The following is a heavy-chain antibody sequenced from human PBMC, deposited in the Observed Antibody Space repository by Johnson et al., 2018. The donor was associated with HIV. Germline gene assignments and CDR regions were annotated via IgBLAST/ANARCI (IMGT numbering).Heavy chain of an antibody. CDR1: GFTVSSNY. Sequence: QVQLVESGGGLVQPGGSLRLSCAASGFTVSSNYMSWVRQAPGKGLEWVAVISYAGSDKYYSDSVKGRFTISRDNSKNTLYLQMNSLRAEDTAVYYCAKGPQGIATPDAFDIWGQGTMVTVSS. CDR3: AKGPQGIATPDAFDI. CDR2: ISYAGSDK. D-gene: IGHD2-21*01. J-gene: IGHJ3*02. V-gene: IGHV3-30*18.